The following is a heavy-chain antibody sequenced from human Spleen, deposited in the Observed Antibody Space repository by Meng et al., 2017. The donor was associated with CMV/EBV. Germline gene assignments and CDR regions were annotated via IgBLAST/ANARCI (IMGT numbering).Heavy chain of an antibody. CDR3: AREKCSSTTCYFDY. CDR2: IYYSGST. J-gene: IGHJ4*02. V-gene: IGHV4-28*03. D-gene: IGHD2-2*01. CDR1: GYSISSSNW. Sequence: QVQLQESGPGLVKPSDTLSLTCAVSGYSISSSNWWGWIRQPPGKGLAWIGYIYYSGSTYYNPSLKSRVTISVDTSKNQFSLKLSSVTAADTAIYYCAREKCSSTTCYFDYWGQGTLVTVSS.